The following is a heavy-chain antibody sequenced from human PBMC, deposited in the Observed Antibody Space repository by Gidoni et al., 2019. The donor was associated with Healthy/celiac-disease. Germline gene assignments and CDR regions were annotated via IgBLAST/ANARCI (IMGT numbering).Heavy chain of an antibody. CDR3: ARDPPPYYYDSSGYNFL. J-gene: IGHJ4*02. CDR2: IIPIFGTA. D-gene: IGHD3-22*01. V-gene: IGHV1-69*01. Sequence: QVQLVQSGAEVKKPGSSVKVSCKASGGTFSSYAISWVRQAPGQGLEWMGGIIPIFGTANYAQKFQGRVTITADESTSTAYMELSSLRSEDTAVYYCARDPPPYYYDSSGYNFLWGQGTLVTVSS. CDR1: GGTFSSYA.